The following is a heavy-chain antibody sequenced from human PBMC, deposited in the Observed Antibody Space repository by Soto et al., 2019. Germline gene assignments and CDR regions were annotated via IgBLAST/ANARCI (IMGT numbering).Heavy chain of an antibody. CDR2: ISGSGGST. V-gene: IGHV3-23*01. CDR3: AKNNLLGSATKAS. D-gene: IGHD3-10*01. Sequence: EVQLLDSGGGLVQPGGSLRLSCAASGFTFSSYAMSWVRQAPGKGLEWVSAISGSGGSTYYADSVKGRFTISRDNSKNTLYLQMNSLRAEDTAVYYSAKNNLLGSATKASWGPGTLCSVSS. CDR1: GFTFSSYA. J-gene: IGHJ5*02.